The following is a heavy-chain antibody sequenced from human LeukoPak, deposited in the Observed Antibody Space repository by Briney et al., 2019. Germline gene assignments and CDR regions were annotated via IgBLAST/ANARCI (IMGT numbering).Heavy chain of an antibody. CDR3: ARTPHGYSYGRYYFDY. V-gene: IGHV4-59*08. D-gene: IGHD5-18*01. CDR1: GGSISSYY. CDR2: IYYSGST. J-gene: IGHJ4*02. Sequence: SETLSLTCTVSGGSISSYYWSWIRQPPGKGLEWIGYIYYSGSTNYNPSLKSRVTISVDTSKNQFSLKLSSVTAADTAVYYCARTPHGYSYGRYYFDYWGQGTLVTVSS.